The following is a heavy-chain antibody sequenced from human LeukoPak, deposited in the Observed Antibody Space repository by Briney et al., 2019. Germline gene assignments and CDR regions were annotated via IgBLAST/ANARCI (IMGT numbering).Heavy chain of an antibody. CDR3: ARDFHPRLRWFGGGVHAFDI. CDR2: ITHSGST. V-gene: IGHV4-34*01. Sequence: SETLSLTCAVYGGSFSGSYWCWIRQPPGGGLGWFGEITHSGSTNYKPSLKSRVTISVDKSKNKFFLKLSSVTAADTAVYYCARDFHPRLRWFGGGVHAFDIWGQGTMVTASS. CDR1: GGSFSGSY. D-gene: IGHD3-10*01. J-gene: IGHJ3*02.